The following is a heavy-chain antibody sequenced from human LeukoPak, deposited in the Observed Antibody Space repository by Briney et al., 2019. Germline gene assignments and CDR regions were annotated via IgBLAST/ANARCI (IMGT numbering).Heavy chain of an antibody. D-gene: IGHD1-26*01. Sequence: PSETLSLTCTVSGGSISSYYWSWIRQPPGKGLEWIGYIYYTGNTNYNPSLKSRVTISVDASKNQFSLNLSSVTAADTAIYYCARLGGATSPFGYWGQGTLVTVSS. CDR3: ARLGGATSPFGY. J-gene: IGHJ4*02. CDR2: IYYTGNT. V-gene: IGHV4-59*08. CDR1: GGSISSYY.